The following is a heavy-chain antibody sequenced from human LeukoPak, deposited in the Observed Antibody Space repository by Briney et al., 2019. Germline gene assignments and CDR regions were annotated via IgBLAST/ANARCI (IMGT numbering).Heavy chain of an antibody. CDR3: TTHYDILTGALDY. CDR2: IWYDGSNK. V-gene: IGHV3-30*02. Sequence: GGSLRLSCAASGFTFSSYGMHWVRQAPGKGLEWVAFIWYDGSNKYYADSVKGRFTISRDNSKNTLYLQMNSLRAEDTAVYYCTTHYDILTGALDYWGQGTLVTVSS. J-gene: IGHJ4*02. CDR1: GFTFSSYG. D-gene: IGHD3-9*01.